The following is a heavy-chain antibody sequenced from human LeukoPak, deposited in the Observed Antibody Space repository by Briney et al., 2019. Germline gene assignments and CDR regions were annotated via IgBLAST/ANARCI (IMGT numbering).Heavy chain of an antibody. Sequence: GGSLRLSCAASEFTFSSYSMNWVRQAPGKGLEWVSYITNSGNSKSYADSVKGRFTISRDNSKNTLYLQMNSLRAEDTAVYYCAGETGDAAFDIWGQGTMVTVSS. CDR1: EFTFSSYS. V-gene: IGHV3-48*01. D-gene: IGHD7-27*01. CDR2: ITNSGNSK. J-gene: IGHJ3*02. CDR3: AGETGDAAFDI.